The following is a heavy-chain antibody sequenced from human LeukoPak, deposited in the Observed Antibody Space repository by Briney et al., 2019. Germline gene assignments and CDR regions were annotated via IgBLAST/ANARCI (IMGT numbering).Heavy chain of an antibody. CDR3: AREGPVAAAGLDY. D-gene: IGHD6-13*01. V-gene: IGHV1-18*01. Sequence: NLQDRVTVTTDTSTSAAYMELRSLISDDTAVYYCAREGPVAAAGLDYWGQGTLVTVSS. J-gene: IGHJ4*02.